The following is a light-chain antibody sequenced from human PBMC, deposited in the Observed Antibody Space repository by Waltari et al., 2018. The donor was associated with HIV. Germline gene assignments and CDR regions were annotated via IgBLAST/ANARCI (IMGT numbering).Light chain of an antibody. J-gene: IGKJ2*01. CDR2: GAS. CDR3: QQYGSSREYT. Sequence: EIVLTQSPGTLSLSPGERATLSCRASQSVSRNFLAWYQQKPGQAPRLLIYGASTRAPGIPDRFSGTGSGTDFTLTISRLEPEDFGVFYCQQYGSSREYTFGQGTKLEIK. V-gene: IGKV3-20*01. CDR1: QSVSRNF.